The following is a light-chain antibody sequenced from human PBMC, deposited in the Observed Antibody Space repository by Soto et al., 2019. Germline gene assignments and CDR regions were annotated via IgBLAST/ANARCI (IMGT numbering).Light chain of an antibody. CDR2: GAS. Sequence: EIVLTQSPDTLSLSPLEIATLSFMASQSVTYDQLAWYRQTPGQAPRLLIYGASSRAAGIPDRFSGSGSGTDFTLTISSLEPEDFAVYYCQQRSNWPRITFGQGTRLEIK. J-gene: IGKJ5*01. V-gene: IGKV3D-20*02. CDR1: QSVTYDQ. CDR3: QQRSNWPRIT.